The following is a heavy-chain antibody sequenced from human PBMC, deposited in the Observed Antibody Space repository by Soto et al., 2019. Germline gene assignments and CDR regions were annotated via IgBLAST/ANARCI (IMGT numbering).Heavy chain of an antibody. Sequence: QVQLQESGPGPVKPSQTLSLSCSVSGGSISSGDYYWSWIRQPPGKGLEWIGYIYYTGSTYYNPSLNKRVTISVDTSKTQFTLNLSSESAADTAVYYCASVGYCSGDTSYLAWFDPWGRGTQVTVSS. J-gene: IGHJ5*02. CDR3: ASVGYCSGDTSYLAWFDP. D-gene: IGHD2-15*01. CDR2: IYYTGST. V-gene: IGHV4-30-4*01. CDR1: GGSISSGDYY.